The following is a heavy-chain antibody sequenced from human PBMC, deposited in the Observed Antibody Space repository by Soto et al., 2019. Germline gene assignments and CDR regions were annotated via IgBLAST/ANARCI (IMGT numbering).Heavy chain of an antibody. CDR3: AKDRGYSYSGYDFVFDY. CDR1: GFTFSRYT. Sequence: GGSLRLSCTASGFTFSRYTMSWVRQPPGKGLEWVSALSGSGGSTFYADSVKGRFTISRDNSKNTLYLQMNSLRAEDTAVYYCAKDRGYSYSGYDFVFDYWGQGNLVTVSS. V-gene: IGHV3-23*01. J-gene: IGHJ4*02. D-gene: IGHD5-12*01. CDR2: LSGSGGST.